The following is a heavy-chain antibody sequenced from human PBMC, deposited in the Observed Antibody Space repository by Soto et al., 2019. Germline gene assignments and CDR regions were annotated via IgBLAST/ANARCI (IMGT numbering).Heavy chain of an antibody. D-gene: IGHD2-15*01. CDR1: GGTFSSYA. V-gene: IGHV1-69*06. Sequence: GASVKVSCKASGGTFSSYAISWVQQAPGQGLEWMGGIIPIFGTANYAQKFQGRVTITADKSTSTAYMELSSLRSEDTAVYYCARDRGGSPKAMNWFDPWGQGTLVTVSS. CDR3: ARDRGGSPKAMNWFDP. CDR2: IIPIFGTA. J-gene: IGHJ5*02.